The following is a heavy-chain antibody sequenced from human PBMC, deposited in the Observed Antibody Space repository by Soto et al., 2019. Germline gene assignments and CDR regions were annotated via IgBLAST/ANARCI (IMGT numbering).Heavy chain of an antibody. CDR2: IYYSGST. V-gene: IGHV4-59*01. D-gene: IGHD3-22*01. CDR3: ARGDHYYDSSGYRSYYFDC. J-gene: IGHJ4*02. Sequence: QVQLQESGPGLVKPSETLSLTCTVSGGSISSYYWSWIRQPPGKGLEWSGYIYYSGSTNYNPSLKSRVTISVYTSKNQFSLKLCSVTAAVTAVYYCARGDHYYDSSGYRSYYFDCWGQGTLVTVSS. CDR1: GGSISSYY.